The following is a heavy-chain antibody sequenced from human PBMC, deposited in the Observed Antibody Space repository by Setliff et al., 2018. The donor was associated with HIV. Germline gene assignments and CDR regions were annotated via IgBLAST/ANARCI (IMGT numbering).Heavy chain of an antibody. V-gene: IGHV4-34*01. Sequence: SETLSLTCAVYGKSLSDYYWSWIRQPPGKGLEWIGEINHNKSSDYNPSLKSRVTMSVDTSKNQFSLKVKSVTAADTAVYYCARQKKSSSWSPNDYWGQGTLVTVSS. CDR1: GKSLSDYY. CDR3: ARQKKSSSWSPNDY. J-gene: IGHJ4*02. CDR2: INHNKSS. D-gene: IGHD2-2*01.